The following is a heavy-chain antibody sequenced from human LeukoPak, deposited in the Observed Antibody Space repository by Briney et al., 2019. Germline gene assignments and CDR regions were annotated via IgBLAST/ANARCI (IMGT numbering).Heavy chain of an antibody. CDR1: GFTVSSNY. V-gene: IGHV3-66*01. Sequence: PGGSLRLSCAASGFTVSSNYMTWVRQAPGKGLEWVSVIYSGGNTYYADSAKGRFTISRDNSKNTLYLQMNSLRAEDTAVYYCARNDILTGYMFEYWGQGTLVTVSS. CDR3: ARNDILTGYMFEY. J-gene: IGHJ4*02. CDR2: IYSGGNT. D-gene: IGHD3-9*01.